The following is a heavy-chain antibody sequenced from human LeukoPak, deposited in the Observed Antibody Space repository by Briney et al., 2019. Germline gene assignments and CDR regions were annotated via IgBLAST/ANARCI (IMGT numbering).Heavy chain of an antibody. J-gene: IGHJ4*02. CDR3: ARAPPKFGGAIDINLDY. CDR1: GYTFTGYY. Sequence: ASVKVSCKASGYTFTGYYMHWVRQAPGQGLEWMGWINPNSGGTNYAQKFQGRVTMTRDTSISTAYMELSRLRSDDTAVYYCARAPPKFGGAIDINLDYWGQGTLVTVSS. V-gene: IGHV1-2*02. D-gene: IGHD3-16*02. CDR2: INPNSGGT.